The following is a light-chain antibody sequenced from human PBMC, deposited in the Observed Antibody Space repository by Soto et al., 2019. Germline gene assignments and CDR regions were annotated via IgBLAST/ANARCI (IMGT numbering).Light chain of an antibody. CDR2: GAS. Sequence: EIGWTQSPGTLSLSPGERATLSCIASQCVSSSYLAWYQQKPGQAPRLLIYGASIIATGIPDRFNGSGSGTDFTLTLSRRETEDFAVYCCQQYGSLPLTVGGGTKVEIK. CDR3: QQYGSLPLT. CDR1: QCVSSSY. V-gene: IGKV3-20*01. J-gene: IGKJ4*01.